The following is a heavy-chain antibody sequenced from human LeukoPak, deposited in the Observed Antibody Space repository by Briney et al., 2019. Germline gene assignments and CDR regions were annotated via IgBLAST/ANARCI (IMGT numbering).Heavy chain of an antibody. J-gene: IGHJ5*02. D-gene: IGHD5-12*01. Sequence: PGGSLRLSCAASGFTFSSYWMSWVRQAPGKGLEWVANIKQDGSEKYYVDSVKGRFTISRDNVKNSLFLQMNSLRVEDTALCYCARDGVVATIGDNWFDPWGQGTLVIVSS. CDR3: ARDGVVATIGDNWFDP. CDR1: GFTFSSYW. V-gene: IGHV3-7*03. CDR2: IKQDGSEK.